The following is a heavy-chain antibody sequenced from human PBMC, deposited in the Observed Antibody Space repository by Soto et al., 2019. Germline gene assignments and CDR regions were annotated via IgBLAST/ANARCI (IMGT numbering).Heavy chain of an antibody. J-gene: IGHJ4*02. D-gene: IGHD3-10*01. CDR3: ARGSGSSYFDF. V-gene: IGHV3-7*01. CDR1: ALTFRNNW. Sequence: GGSLRLSCAASALTFRNNWMSWVRQAPGKGLEWVANINQDGSEKSYVDSVKGRFTITGDRAKNSVYLHLSSLRAGDTAVYFCARGSGSSYFDFWGQGTLVTVSS. CDR2: INQDGSEK.